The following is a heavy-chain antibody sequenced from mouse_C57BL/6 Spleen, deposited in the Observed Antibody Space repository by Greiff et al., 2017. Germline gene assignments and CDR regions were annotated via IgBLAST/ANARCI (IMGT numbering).Heavy chain of an antibody. J-gene: IGHJ2*01. D-gene: IGHD2-1*01. CDR2: IYPSDSET. Sequence: QVQLQQPGAELVRPGSSVKLSCKASGYTFTSYWMDWVKQRPGQGLEWIGNIYPSDSETHYNQKFKDKATLTVDKSSSTAYMQLSSLTSEDSAVYYCARFSTGWPFGYWGQGTTLTVSS. CDR3: ARFSTGWPFGY. CDR1: GYTFTSYW. V-gene: IGHV1-61*01.